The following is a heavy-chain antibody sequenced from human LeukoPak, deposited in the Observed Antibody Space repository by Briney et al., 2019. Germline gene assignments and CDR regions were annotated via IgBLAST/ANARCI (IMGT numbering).Heavy chain of an antibody. J-gene: IGHJ3*02. Sequence: SETLSLTCTVSGGSISSYYWSWIRQPPGKGLEWIGYIYYSGSTNYNPSLKSRVTISVDTSKNQFSLKLSSVTAADTAVYYCARDTVEGGAFDIWGQGTMVTVSS. CDR1: GGSISSYY. CDR3: ARDTVEGGAFDI. V-gene: IGHV4-59*12. D-gene: IGHD4-17*01. CDR2: IYYSGST.